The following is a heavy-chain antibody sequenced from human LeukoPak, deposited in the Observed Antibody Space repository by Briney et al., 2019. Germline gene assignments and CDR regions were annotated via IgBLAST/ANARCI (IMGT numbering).Heavy chain of an antibody. CDR2: ISGSSSYI. CDR1: GFTFSSYN. J-gene: IGHJ4*02. D-gene: IGHD1-26*01. CDR3: ARGGSGKTYFDY. Sequence: GGSLRLSCAASGFTFSSYNMNWVRQAPGKGLEWVSSISGSSSYIYYADSMKGQFTISRDNAKNSLYLQMNSLRAEDTAVYYCARGGSGKTYFDYWGQGTLVIVSS. V-gene: IGHV3-21*01.